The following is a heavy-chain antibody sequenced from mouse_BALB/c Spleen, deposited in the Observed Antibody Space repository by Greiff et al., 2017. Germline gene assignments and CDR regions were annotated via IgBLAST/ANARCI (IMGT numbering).Heavy chain of an antibody. J-gene: IGHJ4*01. D-gene: IGHD2-2*01. CDR1: GYTFTSYW. V-gene: IGHV1-69*02. CDR3: ARGGLPHYYAMDY. CDR2: IDPSDSET. Sequence: QVQLQQPGAELVKPGAPVKLSCKASGYTFTSYWMNWVKQRPGRGLEWIGRIDPSDSETHYNQKFKDKATLTVDKSSSTAYIQLSSLTSEDSAVYYCARGGLPHYYAMDYWGQGTSVTVSS.